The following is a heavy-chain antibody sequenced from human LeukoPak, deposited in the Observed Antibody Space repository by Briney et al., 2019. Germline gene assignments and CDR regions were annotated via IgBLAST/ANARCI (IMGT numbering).Heavy chain of an antibody. CDR3: ARGILRYCSSTSCPGDFDY. CDR1: GYTFTSYY. D-gene: IGHD2-2*01. V-gene: IGHV1-46*01. J-gene: IGHJ4*02. Sequence: ASVKVSCKASGYTFTSYYMHWVRQAPGQGLEWMGIINPSGGSTSYAQKFQGRVTMTRDTSTSTVYMELSSLRSEDTAVYYCARGILRYCSSTSCPGDFDYWGQGTLVTVSS. CDR2: INPSGGST.